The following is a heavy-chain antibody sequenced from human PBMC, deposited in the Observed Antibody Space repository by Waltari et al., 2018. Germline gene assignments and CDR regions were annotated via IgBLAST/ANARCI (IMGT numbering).Heavy chain of an antibody. CDR3: AISSNRPFEYYYYYMDV. V-gene: IGHV4-59*11. Sequence: QVQLQESGPGLVKPSETLSLTCTVSGGSISSHYWSWIRQPPGKGLEWIGDIYYSGRTNYNPSLKSRVTISVDTSKNQFSLKLSSVTAADTAVYYCAISSNRPFEYYYYYMDVWGKGTTVTVSS. J-gene: IGHJ6*03. D-gene: IGHD6-13*01. CDR2: IYYSGRT. CDR1: GGSISSHY.